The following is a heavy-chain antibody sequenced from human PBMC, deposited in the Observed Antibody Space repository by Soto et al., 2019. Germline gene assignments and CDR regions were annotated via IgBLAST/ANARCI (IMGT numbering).Heavy chain of an antibody. V-gene: IGHV3-11*06. D-gene: IGHD5-18*01. Sequence: QVQLVESGGGLVKPGGSLRLSCAASGFTFSDYYMSWIRQAPGKGLEWVSYISSSSSYTNYADSVKGRFTISRDNAKNSLYLQMNSLRAEDTGVYYCARDRGYSYGFVANADYWGQGTLVTVSS. J-gene: IGHJ4*02. CDR1: GFTFSDYY. CDR2: ISSSSSYT. CDR3: ARDRGYSYGFVANADY.